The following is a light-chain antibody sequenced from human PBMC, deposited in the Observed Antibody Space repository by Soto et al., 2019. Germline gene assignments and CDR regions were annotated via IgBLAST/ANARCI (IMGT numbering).Light chain of an antibody. Sequence: EIVLTQSPATLSLSPGERATLSCRASQSIGSSLAWYQQKPGQAPRLLIYDASTRATGFPARFSGSGSGTDFTLTIGSLXXEDCAVYYCQQRSEWPRTFGQGTKVEIK. CDR3: QQRSEWPRT. J-gene: IGKJ1*01. V-gene: IGKV3-11*01. CDR2: DAS. CDR1: QSIGSS.